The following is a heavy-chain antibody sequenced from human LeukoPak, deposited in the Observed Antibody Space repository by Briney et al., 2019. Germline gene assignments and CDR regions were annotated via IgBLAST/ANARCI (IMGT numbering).Heavy chain of an antibody. V-gene: IGHV4-30-4*08. J-gene: IGHJ4*02. CDR1: GGSISSGDYY. Sequence: SQTLSLTCTVSGGSISSGDYYWSWIRQPPGKGLEWIGYIYYSGSTYYNPSLKSRVTISVDTSKNQFSLKPSSVTAADTAVYYCASLTGYCSSTSCYDFDYWGQGTLVTVSS. D-gene: IGHD2-2*01. CDR2: IYYSGST. CDR3: ASLTGYCSSTSCYDFDY.